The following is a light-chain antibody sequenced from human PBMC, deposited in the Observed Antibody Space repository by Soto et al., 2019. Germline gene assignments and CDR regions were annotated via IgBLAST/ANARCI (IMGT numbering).Light chain of an antibody. CDR1: QNVNTD. V-gene: IGKV3-15*01. Sequence: EIRLTQYTDTVSVSPGETATLSCRASQNVNTDLAWYQLKPGQAPRLLIFRASTRTSGVPGRFSGSGSGTEFTLTIRSLQSEDFALYYCHQYNHCPPWTFGQGTKVDI. CDR3: HQYNHCPPWT. CDR2: RAS. J-gene: IGKJ1*01.